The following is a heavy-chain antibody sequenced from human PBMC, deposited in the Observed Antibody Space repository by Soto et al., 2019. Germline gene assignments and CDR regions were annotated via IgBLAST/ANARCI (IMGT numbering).Heavy chain of an antibody. CDR2: ISGSGGST. V-gene: IGHV3-23*01. J-gene: IGHJ4*02. CDR1: GFTFSSYA. D-gene: IGHD3-22*01. Sequence: EVQLLESGGGLVQPGGSLRLSCAASGFTFSSYAMSWVRQAPGKGLEWVSAISGSGGSTYYADSVKGRFTISRDNSXXTLYMQMNSLRAEDTAVYYCAKAGYYDSSGYYFDYWGQGTLVTVSS. CDR3: AKAGYYDSSGYYFDY.